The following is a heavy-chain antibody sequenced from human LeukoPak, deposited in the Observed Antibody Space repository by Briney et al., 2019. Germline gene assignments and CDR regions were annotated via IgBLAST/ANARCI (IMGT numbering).Heavy chain of an antibody. D-gene: IGHD1-20*01. V-gene: IGHV4-39*07. Sequence: SSETLSLTCTVSGGSISSSSYYWGWIRQPPGKGLEWIGSIYYSGSTYYNPSLKSRVTISVDTSKNQFSLKLSSVTAADTAVYYCARDRAQYNWNDWARYYYYMDVWGKGTTVTVSS. CDR2: IYYSGST. CDR3: ARDRAQYNWNDWARYYYYMDV. J-gene: IGHJ6*03. CDR1: GGSISSSSYY.